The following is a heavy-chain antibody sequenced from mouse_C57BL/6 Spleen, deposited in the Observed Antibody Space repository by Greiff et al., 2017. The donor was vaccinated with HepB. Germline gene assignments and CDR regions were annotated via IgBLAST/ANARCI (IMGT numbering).Heavy chain of an antibody. J-gene: IGHJ2*01. Sequence: EVNLVESGGGLVKPGGSLKLSCAASGFTFSSYTMSWVRQTPEKRLEWVATISGGGGNTYYPDSVKGRFTISRDNAKNTLYLQMSSLRSEDTALYYCARHNDYDYFDYWGQGTTLTVSS. V-gene: IGHV5-9*01. D-gene: IGHD2-4*01. CDR2: ISGGGGNT. CDR3: ARHNDYDYFDY. CDR1: GFTFSSYT.